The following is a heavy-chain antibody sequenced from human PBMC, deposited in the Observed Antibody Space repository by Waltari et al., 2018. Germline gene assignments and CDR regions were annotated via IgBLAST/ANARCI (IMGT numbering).Heavy chain of an antibody. J-gene: IGHJ4*02. V-gene: IGHV4-39*01. CDR2: LYYGGPT. D-gene: IGHD2-8*01. CDR3: VRGLILDRALDH. Sequence: QLQLTESGPGLMKPSETLSLTCSVSDASLNRNNYNWVWPRQPPGKGPEWIGSLYYGGPTYYNSSLKSRVSISVDTSKNQFSLTVTSVTASDTAIYFCVRGLILDRALDHWGQGSQVTVSS. CDR1: DASLNRNNYN.